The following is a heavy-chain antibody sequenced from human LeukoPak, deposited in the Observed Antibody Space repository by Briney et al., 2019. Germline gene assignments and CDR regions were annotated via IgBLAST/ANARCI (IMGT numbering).Heavy chain of an antibody. V-gene: IGHV4-39*07. D-gene: IGHD4-17*01. CDR3: ARAQTVTTYAY. J-gene: IGHJ4*02. Sequence: SETLSLNCTVSGGSVSRNSDYWGWIRQPPGKGLEWIGSIYYGGSTYYNPSLKSRVTISVDTSKNQFSLKLSSVTAADTAVYYCARAQTVTTYAYWGQGTLVTVSS. CDR1: GGSVSRNSDY. CDR2: IYYGGST.